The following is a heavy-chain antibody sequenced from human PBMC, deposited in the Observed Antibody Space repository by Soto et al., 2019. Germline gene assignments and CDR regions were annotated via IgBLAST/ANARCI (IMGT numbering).Heavy chain of an antibody. J-gene: IGHJ4*02. V-gene: IGHV2-5*02. CDR2: IYWDDDE. Sequence: QITLKESGPTLVKPTQTLTLTCPFSGFSLTTRGVAVGWIRQPPGKALEWLALIYWDDDEGYSPSLKSRLTITKDTSKNQVVLRMTNMDPVDTATYYCAHRPRGFSYYFDYWGQGTLVTVSS. CDR1: GFSLTTRGVA. CDR3: AHRPRGFSYYFDY. D-gene: IGHD3-10*01.